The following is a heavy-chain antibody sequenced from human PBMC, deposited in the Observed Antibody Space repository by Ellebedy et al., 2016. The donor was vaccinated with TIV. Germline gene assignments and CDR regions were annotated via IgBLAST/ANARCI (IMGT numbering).Heavy chain of an antibody. J-gene: IGHJ5*02. Sequence: SETLSLXCTVSGDSISYKYWSWIRQPAGKGLEWIGRIHSGGSTNYNPSLQSRVTMSVDSSKTQFSLKLSSVTAADTAVYYCARNPRYGSGWRKNWFDPWGQGALITVSS. D-gene: IGHD5-18*01. CDR2: IHSGGST. CDR1: GDSISYKY. V-gene: IGHV4-4*07. CDR3: ARNPRYGSGWRKNWFDP.